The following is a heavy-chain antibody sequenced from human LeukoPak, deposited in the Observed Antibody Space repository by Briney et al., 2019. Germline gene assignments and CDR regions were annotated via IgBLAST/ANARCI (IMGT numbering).Heavy chain of an antibody. V-gene: IGHV3-11*01. D-gene: IGHD1-1*01. CDR1: GFTFSDYY. Sequence: SGGSLRLSCAASGFTFSDYYMSWIRQAPEKGLELVSYISSTSSTIFYADSVKGRFTISRDNAKNSLYLQMNSLRTEDTALYFCARLWNYDYWGQGTLVTVSS. CDR2: ISSTSSTI. CDR3: ARLWNYDY. J-gene: IGHJ4*02.